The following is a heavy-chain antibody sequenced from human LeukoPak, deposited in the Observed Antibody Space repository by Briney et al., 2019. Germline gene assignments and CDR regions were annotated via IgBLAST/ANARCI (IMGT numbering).Heavy chain of an antibody. V-gene: IGHV3-30-3*01. J-gene: IGHJ4*02. CDR2: ISYDGSNK. D-gene: IGHD5-18*01. CDR3: AREEDTTMVIGY. CDR1: GFTFSSYA. Sequence: GRSLRLSCAGSGFTFSSYAMHWVRQAPGKGLEWVAVISYDGSNKYYADSVKGRSTISRDNSKNTLYLQMNSLRAEDTAVYYCAREEDTTMVIGYWGQGTLVTVSS.